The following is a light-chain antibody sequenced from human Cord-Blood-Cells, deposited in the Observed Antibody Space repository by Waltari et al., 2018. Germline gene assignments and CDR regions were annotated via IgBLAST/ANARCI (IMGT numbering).Light chain of an antibody. J-gene: IGLJ3*02. CDR3: SSYTSSSRWV. Sequence: QSALTQPASVSGSPGQSITISCTGTSSDVGGYNYVSWSQQHPVKAPKLMIYDVSNRPSGVSNRFSGSKSGNTASLTISGLQAEDEADYYCSSYTSSSRWVFVGGTKLTVL. CDR1: SSDVGGYNY. CDR2: DVS. V-gene: IGLV2-14*01.